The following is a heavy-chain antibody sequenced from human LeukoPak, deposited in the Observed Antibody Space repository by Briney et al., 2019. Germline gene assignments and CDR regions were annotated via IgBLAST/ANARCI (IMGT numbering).Heavy chain of an antibody. D-gene: IGHD3-10*01. CDR3: AKRARLLWFGEGGFS. CDR2: IKQDGSEK. Sequence: GGSLRLSCAASGFTFSSYWMSWVRQAPGKGLEWVANIKQDGSEKYYVDSVKGRFTISRDNSKNTLYLQMNSLRAEDTAVYYCAKRARLLWFGEGGFSWGQGTLVTVSS. V-gene: IGHV3-7*01. J-gene: IGHJ5*02. CDR1: GFTFSSYW.